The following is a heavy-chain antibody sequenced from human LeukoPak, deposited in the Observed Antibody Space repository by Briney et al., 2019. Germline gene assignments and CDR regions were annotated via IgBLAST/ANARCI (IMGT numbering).Heavy chain of an antibody. CDR1: SGSISTSNYY. Sequence: SETLSLTCTVSSGSISTSNYYWGWVRQPSGKALEWIGNIFYSGSTYYSPSLKSRVTISLDTSRNQFSLKLNSVTAADTAVYYCAKSNGYGLIDNWGQGTIVTVSS. CDR2: IFYSGST. J-gene: IGHJ3*01. CDR3: AKSNGYGLIDN. V-gene: IGHV4-39*07. D-gene: IGHD3-10*01.